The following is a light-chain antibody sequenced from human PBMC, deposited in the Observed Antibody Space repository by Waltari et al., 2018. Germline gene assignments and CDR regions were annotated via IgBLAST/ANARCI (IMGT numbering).Light chain of an antibody. CDR3: HQSSSLPLT. Sequence: EIVLTQSPDFQSVTPKEKVTITCRASQSIGSSLYWYQQKTYQSPELLIKYASPAISGVPSRFSGSGSGTDFTLTINALEAEDAATYYCHQSSSLPLTFGGGTKVEIK. CDR2: YAS. CDR1: QSIGSS. J-gene: IGKJ4*01. V-gene: IGKV6-21*02.